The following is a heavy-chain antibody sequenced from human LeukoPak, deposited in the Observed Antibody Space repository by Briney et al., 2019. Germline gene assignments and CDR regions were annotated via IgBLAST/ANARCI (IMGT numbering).Heavy chain of an antibody. V-gene: IGHV4-34*01. Sequence: SETLSLTCAVYGGSFSGYYWSWIRQPPGKGLEWIGEINHSGSTNYNPSLKSRVTISVDTSKNQFSLQLNSVTPEDTAVYYCARIVGGDIGYWGQGTLVTVSS. D-gene: IGHD5-12*01. CDR3: ARIVGGDIGY. CDR2: INHSGST. J-gene: IGHJ4*02. CDR1: GGSFSGYY.